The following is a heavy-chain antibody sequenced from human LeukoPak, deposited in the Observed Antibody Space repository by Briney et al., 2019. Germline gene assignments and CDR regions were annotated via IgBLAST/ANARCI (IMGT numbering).Heavy chain of an antibody. CDR2: INPHSGVT. V-gene: IGHV1-2*02. Sequence: ASMKVSCKASGYIFTGYYMHXVRQXPGQXXXXXGWINPHSGVTDYAQSFQGRVTMTTDTSIGTAFLELNRLTSDDTAVYYCASFYPSGSYLGRWGQGTLVTVSS. D-gene: IGHD3-10*01. CDR3: ASFYPSGSYLGR. J-gene: IGHJ4*02. CDR1: GYIFTGYY.